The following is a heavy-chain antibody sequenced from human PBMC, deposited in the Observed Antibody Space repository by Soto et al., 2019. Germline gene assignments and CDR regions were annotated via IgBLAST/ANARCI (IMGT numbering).Heavy chain of an antibody. Sequence: GGSLRLSCAASGFTFSSYWMHWVRQAPGKGLGWVSRINSDGSSTSYADSVKGRFTISRDNAKNTLYLQMNSLRAEDTAVYYCARDRGYCSGGSCYPSSPTNWFDPWGQGTLVTVSS. D-gene: IGHD2-15*01. CDR3: ARDRGYCSGGSCYPSSPTNWFDP. CDR1: GFTFSSYW. V-gene: IGHV3-74*01. CDR2: INSDGSST. J-gene: IGHJ5*02.